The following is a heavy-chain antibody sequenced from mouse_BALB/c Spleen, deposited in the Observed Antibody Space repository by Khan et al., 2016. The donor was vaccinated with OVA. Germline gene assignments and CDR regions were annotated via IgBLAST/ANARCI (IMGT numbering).Heavy chain of an antibody. V-gene: IGHV5-17*02. J-gene: IGHJ2*01. CDR1: GFTFSRFG. D-gene: IGHD4-1*01. CDR3: ARDSNLDY. CDR2: ISSGSSSI. Sequence: EVELVESGGGLVQPGGSRKLSCAASGFTFSRFGMHWVRQAPEKGLEWVAYISSGSSSIYYADKVKGRFTISRDNPKNNLFLQMTSRRYEHTAMYYCARDSNLDYWGQGTTPTVSS.